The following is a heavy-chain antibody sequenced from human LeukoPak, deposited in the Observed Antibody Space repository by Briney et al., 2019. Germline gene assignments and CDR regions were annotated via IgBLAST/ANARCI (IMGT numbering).Heavy chain of an antibody. Sequence: GGSLRLSCAASGFTFSDYYMSWIRQAPGKGLEWVSYISSSGSTIYYADSVKGRFTISRDNAKNSLYLQMNSLRAEDTAVYYCARDNYDSSGPYYFDYWGQGTLVTVSS. CDR2: ISSSGSTI. CDR1: GFTFSDYY. V-gene: IGHV3-11*01. D-gene: IGHD3-22*01. J-gene: IGHJ4*02. CDR3: ARDNYDSSGPYYFDY.